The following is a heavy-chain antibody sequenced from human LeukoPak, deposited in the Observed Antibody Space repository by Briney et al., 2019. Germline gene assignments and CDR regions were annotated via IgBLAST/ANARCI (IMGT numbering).Heavy chain of an antibody. CDR3: ARSGDPYCSGGSCYLMIYGH. CDR2: INHSGST. J-gene: IGHJ4*02. CDR1: GGSFSGYY. D-gene: IGHD2-15*01. V-gene: IGHV4-34*01. Sequence: KPSETLSLTCAVYGGSFSGYYWSWIRQPPGKGLEWIGEINHSGSTNYNPSLKSRVTISVDTSKNQYSLKLSSVTAADTAVYYCARSGDPYCSGGSCYLMIYGHWGQGTLVTVSS.